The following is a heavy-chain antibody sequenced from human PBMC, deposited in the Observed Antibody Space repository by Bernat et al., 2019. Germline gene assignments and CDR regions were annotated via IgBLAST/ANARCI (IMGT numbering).Heavy chain of an antibody. CDR3: ARDYGLGYYMDV. CDR1: GFTFSSYG. Sequence: QVQLVESGGGVVQPGRSLRLSCAASGFTFSSYGMHWVRQAPGKGLEWVAVIWYDGSNKYYADSVKGRFTISRDNSKNTLYLQMNSLRAEDTAVYYCARDYGLGYYMDVWGKGTTVTVSS. CDR2: IWYDGSNK. J-gene: IGHJ6*03. D-gene: IGHD3-10*01. V-gene: IGHV3-30*19.